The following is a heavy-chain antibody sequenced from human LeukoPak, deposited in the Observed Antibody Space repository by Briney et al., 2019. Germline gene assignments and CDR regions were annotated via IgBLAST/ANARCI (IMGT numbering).Heavy chain of an antibody. CDR1: GYSLTTYW. D-gene: IGHD2-2*01. V-gene: IGHV5-51*01. Sequence: GESLKISCKGSGYSLTTYWIGWVRQMPGKGLEWMGIISPADSDTRYSPSFQGQVTISADNSISTAYLQWSSLKASDTAMYYCARTSTYAEFDYWGQGSLVTLSS. CDR2: ISPADSDT. J-gene: IGHJ4*02. CDR3: ARTSTYAEFDY.